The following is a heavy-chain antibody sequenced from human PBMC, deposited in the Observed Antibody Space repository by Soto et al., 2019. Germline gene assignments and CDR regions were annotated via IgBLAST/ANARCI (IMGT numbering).Heavy chain of an antibody. D-gene: IGHD2-2*01. V-gene: IGHV3-21*01. CDR2: ISSSSSYI. CDR3: AINGYCSSTSCNYYYYYGMDV. CDR1: GFTFSSYS. J-gene: IGHJ6*02. Sequence: EVQLVESRGGLVKPGGSLRLSCAASGFTFSSYSMNWVRQAPGKGLEWVSSISSSSSYIYYADSVKGRFTISRDNAKNSLYLQMNSLRAEDTAVYYCAINGYCSSTSCNYYYYYGMDVWGQGTTVTVSS.